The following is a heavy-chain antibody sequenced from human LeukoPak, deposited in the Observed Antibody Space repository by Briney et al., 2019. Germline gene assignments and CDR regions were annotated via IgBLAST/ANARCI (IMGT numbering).Heavy chain of an antibody. V-gene: IGHV3-30*02. CDR1: GFSFSSYG. CDR2: IRYDGSNK. D-gene: IGHD2/OR15-2a*01. Sequence: GGSLRLSCAASGFSFSSYGMHWVRQAPGKGLEWVAFIRYDGSNKNYADSVKGRFTISRDNSKNTLYLQMNSLRAADTSVYYFAKDRAQEYGICLFSPRHDYRGQGTLVT. J-gene: IGHJ4*02. CDR3: AKDRAQEYGICLFSPRHDY.